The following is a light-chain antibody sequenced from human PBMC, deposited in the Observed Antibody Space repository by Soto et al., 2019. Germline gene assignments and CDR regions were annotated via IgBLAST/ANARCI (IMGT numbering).Light chain of an antibody. V-gene: IGKV3-11*01. CDR1: QSVRNY. CDR3: QQRSNWPWT. J-gene: IGKJ1*01. CDR2: DAS. Sequence: EIVLTQSPATLSLSPGERATLSCRASQSVRNYLAWYQQKPGPAPSLLIYDASNRATGIPGRFSGSGSETDFTITIGSLEPEDCAVYYCQQRSNWPWTFGQGTKVEIK.